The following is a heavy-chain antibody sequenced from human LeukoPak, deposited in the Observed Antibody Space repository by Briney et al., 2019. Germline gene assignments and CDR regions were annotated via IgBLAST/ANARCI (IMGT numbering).Heavy chain of an antibody. CDR3: ARAPPPYSPYYYYYGMDV. Sequence: SQTLSLTCTVSGGSISSGGYYWSWIRQHPGKGLEWIGSIYYSGSTYYNPSLKSRVTISVDTSKNQFSLKLSSVTAADTAVYYCARAPPPYSPYYYYYGMDVWGKGTTVTVSS. V-gene: IGHV4-31*03. J-gene: IGHJ6*04. CDR1: GGSISSGGYY. CDR2: IYYSGST. D-gene: IGHD5-12*01.